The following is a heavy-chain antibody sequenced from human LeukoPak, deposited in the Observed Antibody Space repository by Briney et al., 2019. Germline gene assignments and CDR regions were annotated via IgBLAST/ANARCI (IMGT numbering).Heavy chain of an antibody. CDR2: IYYSGST. CDR1: GGSISSHY. Sequence: SETLSLTCTVSGGSISSHYWSWIRQPPGKGLEWIGYIYYSGSTNYNPSLKSRVTISVDTSKNQFSLKLSSVTAADTAVYYCARVVVAAKGWYYYYMDAWGKGTTVTVSS. D-gene: IGHD2-15*01. J-gene: IGHJ6*03. V-gene: IGHV4-59*11. CDR3: ARVVVAAKGWYYYYMDA.